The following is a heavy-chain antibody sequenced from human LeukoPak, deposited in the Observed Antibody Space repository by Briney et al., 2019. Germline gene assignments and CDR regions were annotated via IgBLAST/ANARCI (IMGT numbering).Heavy chain of an antibody. CDR2: ISSSGSTI. CDR1: GFTFSDYY. CDR3: ARIRFLEWCNMDV. D-gene: IGHD3-3*01. Sequence: GGSLRLSCAASGFTFSDYYMSWIRQAPGKGLEWVSYISSSGSTIYYADSVKGRFTISRDNAKNSLYLQMNSLRAEDTAVYYCARIRFLEWCNMDVWGKGTTVTVSS. V-gene: IGHV3-11*04. J-gene: IGHJ6*03.